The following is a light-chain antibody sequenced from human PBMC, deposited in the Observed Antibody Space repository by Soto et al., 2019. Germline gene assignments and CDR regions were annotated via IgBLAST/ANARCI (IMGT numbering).Light chain of an antibody. Sequence: QSALTQPRSVSGSPGQSVTISCTGTSSDVGGYNYVSWYKQHPGKAPKLMIFDVSKRPSGVPDRFSGSKSGNAASLTIAGLQAEDEADYYCCSYAGSYSYVFGTGTKVTVL. CDR1: SSDVGGYNY. J-gene: IGLJ1*01. CDR2: DVS. CDR3: CSYAGSYSYV. V-gene: IGLV2-11*01.